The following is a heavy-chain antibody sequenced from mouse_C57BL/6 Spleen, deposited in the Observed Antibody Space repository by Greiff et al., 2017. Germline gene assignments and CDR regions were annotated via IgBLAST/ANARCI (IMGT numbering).Heavy chain of an antibody. V-gene: IGHV5-9*01. J-gene: IGHJ2*01. CDR3: ARHSPVPLFDY. CDR2: ISGGGGNT. Sequence: EVMLVESGGGLVKPGGSLKLSCAASGFTFSSYTMSWVRQTPEKRLEWVATISGGGGNTYYPDSVTGRFTISRDNAKNTLYLQMSSLRSEDTALYYCARHSPVPLFDYWGQGTTLTVSS. CDR1: GFTFSSYT.